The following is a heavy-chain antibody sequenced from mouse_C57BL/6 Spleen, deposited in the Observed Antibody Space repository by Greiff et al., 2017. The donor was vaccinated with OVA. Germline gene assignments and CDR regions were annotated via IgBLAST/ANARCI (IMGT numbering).Heavy chain of an antibody. CDR1: GFTFSDYY. V-gene: IGHV5-16*01. CDR2: INYDGSST. D-gene: IGHD4-1*01. CDR3: ARLWDYFDY. Sequence: EVMLVESEGGLVQPGSSMKLSCTASGFTFSDYYMAWVRQVPEKGLEWVANINYDGSSTYYLDSLKSRFIISRDNAKNILYLQMSSLKSEDTATYYCARLWDYFDYWGQGTTLTVSS. J-gene: IGHJ2*01.